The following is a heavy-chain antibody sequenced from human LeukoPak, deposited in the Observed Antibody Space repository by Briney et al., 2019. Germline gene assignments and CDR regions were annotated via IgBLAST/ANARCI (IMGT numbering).Heavy chain of an antibody. D-gene: IGHD5-24*01. CDR1: AYSFINYW. Sequence: SLKISCKASAYSFINYWIACVRQMPRKSLEWMGVIYPGNSDTRYSPSFQGRVTISADKSISPSYLQRSSVKASDTAMYYCARREMTTPYFDNWGQGTLVTVSS. CDR3: ARREMTTPYFDN. J-gene: IGHJ4*02. V-gene: IGHV5-51*01. CDR2: IYPGNSDT.